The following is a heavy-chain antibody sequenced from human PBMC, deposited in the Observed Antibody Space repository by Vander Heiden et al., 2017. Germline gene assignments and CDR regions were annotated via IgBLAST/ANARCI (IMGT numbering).Heavy chain of an antibody. J-gene: IGHJ4*02. CDR2: ISGSSGII. V-gene: IGHV3-48*01. Sequence: EVQLVESGGGLVQPGGSLRLSCSASVFTFSTYSINWVRQAPGKGLEWVSNISGSSGIIYYADSVKGRFTISRDNAKNSVFLEMNSLRAEDTAVYYCARRPTYCGQCFDFWGQGTLVTVSS. D-gene: IGHD2-21*01. CDR1: VFTFSTYS. CDR3: ARRPTYCGQCFDF.